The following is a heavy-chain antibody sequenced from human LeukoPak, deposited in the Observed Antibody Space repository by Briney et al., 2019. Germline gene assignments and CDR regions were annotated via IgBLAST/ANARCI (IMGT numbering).Heavy chain of an antibody. Sequence: GRSLRLSCAASGFTFSSYAMHWVRQAPGKGLEWVAVISYDGSNKYYADSVKGRFTISRDNSKNTLYLQMNSLRAEDTAVYYCARDSIGENYDILTGYYTGGFDYWGQGTLVTVSS. CDR2: ISYDGSNK. D-gene: IGHD3-9*01. CDR3: ARDSIGENYDILTGYYTGGFDY. V-gene: IGHV3-30*04. CDR1: GFTFSSYA. J-gene: IGHJ4*02.